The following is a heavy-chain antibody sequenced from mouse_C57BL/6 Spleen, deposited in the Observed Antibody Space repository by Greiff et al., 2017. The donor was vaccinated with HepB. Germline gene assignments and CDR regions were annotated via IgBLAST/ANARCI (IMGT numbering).Heavy chain of an antibody. Sequence: EVQLQESGPELVKPGASVKISCKASGYSFTGYYMNWVKQSPEKSLEWIGEINPSTGGTTYNQKFKAKATLTVDKSSSTAYMQLKSLTSEDAAVYYGAGELAYWGQGTLVTVSA. CDR2: INPSTGGT. V-gene: IGHV1-42*01. CDR3: AGELAY. CDR1: GYSFTGYY. J-gene: IGHJ3*01.